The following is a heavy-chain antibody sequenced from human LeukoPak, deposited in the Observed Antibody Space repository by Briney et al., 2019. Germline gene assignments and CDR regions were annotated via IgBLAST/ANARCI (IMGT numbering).Heavy chain of an antibody. Sequence: GGSLRLSCAASGFTFSSYEMNWVRQAPGKGLEWVSYISSSGSTIYYADSVKGRFTISRDNAKNSLYLQMNSLRAEDTAVYYCARGNGDDALDYWGQGTLVTVSS. CDR3: ARGNGDDALDY. CDR2: ISSSGSTI. J-gene: IGHJ4*02. D-gene: IGHD4-17*01. V-gene: IGHV3-48*03. CDR1: GFTFSSYE.